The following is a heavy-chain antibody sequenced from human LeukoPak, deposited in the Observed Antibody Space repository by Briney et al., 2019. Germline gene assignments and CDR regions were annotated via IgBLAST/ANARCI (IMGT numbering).Heavy chain of an antibody. Sequence: GGSLRLSCAASGFTFSSYAMSWVRQAPGKGLEWVAVIWYDGSNKYYADSVKGRFTISRDNSKNTLYLQMNSLRAEDTAVYYCARDGVYCSSTSCYLDYWGQGTLVTVSS. CDR1: GFTFSSYA. V-gene: IGHV3-33*08. CDR3: ARDGVYCSSTSCYLDY. CDR2: IWYDGSNK. J-gene: IGHJ4*02. D-gene: IGHD2-2*01.